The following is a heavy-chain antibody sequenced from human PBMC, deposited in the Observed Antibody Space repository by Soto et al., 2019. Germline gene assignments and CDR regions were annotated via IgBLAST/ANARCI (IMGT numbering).Heavy chain of an antibody. Sequence: QVQLVQSGAEVKKPGSSVKVSCKASGGTFSSYAISWVRQAPGQGLEWMGGIIPIFGTANYAQKFQGRVTITADESTSTAYMELSSLRSEDTAVYYCARASHLVLLVYAPYYFDYWGQGTLVTVSS. CDR1: GGTFSSYA. V-gene: IGHV1-69*01. J-gene: IGHJ4*02. D-gene: IGHD2-8*01. CDR3: ARASHLVLLVYAPYYFDY. CDR2: IIPIFGTA.